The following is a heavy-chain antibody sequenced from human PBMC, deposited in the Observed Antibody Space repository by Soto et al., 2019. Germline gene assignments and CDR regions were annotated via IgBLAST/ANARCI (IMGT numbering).Heavy chain of an antibody. CDR2: IDYNGVT. CDR3: GRVMIGTSRHTDSDY. CDR1: GASISSRDYY. J-gene: IGHJ4*02. D-gene: IGHD2-2*01. V-gene: IGHV4-39*01. Sequence: SETLSLTCSVSGASISSRDYYWGWIRQTPGKGLEWIGNIDYNGVTYYNPSLKSRVTVSKDTSENQFSLKVASVTAADTAIYYCGRVMIGTSRHTDSDYWGQGTQVTVSS.